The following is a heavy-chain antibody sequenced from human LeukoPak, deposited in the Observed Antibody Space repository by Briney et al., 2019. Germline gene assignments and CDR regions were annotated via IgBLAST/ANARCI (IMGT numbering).Heavy chain of an antibody. CDR2: MYYSGST. D-gene: IGHD3-10*01. CDR3: ARHDDRKNYYGSGNYYHAFDI. CDR1: GGSISSSRYY. V-gene: IGHV4-39*01. Sequence: SETLSLTCTVSGGSISSSRYYWGLIRQPPGKGLEWIASMYYSGSTYYNPSLKSRVTISVDTSKNQYSLKLSSVTAADTAVYYCARHDDRKNYYGSGNYYHAFDIWGQGTMVTVSS. J-gene: IGHJ3*02.